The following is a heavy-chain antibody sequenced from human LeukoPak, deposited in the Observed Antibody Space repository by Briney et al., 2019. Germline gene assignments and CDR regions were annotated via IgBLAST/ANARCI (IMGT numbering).Heavy chain of an antibody. CDR3: ARGYSYGPEGHYGMDV. Sequence: GASVKVSCKASGYTFTSYGISWVRQAPGQGLEWMGWISAYNGNTNYAQKLQGRVTMTTDTSTSTAYMELRSLRSDDTAVYYCARGYSYGPEGHYGMDVWGKGTTVTVSS. CDR2: ISAYNGNT. D-gene: IGHD5-18*01. CDR1: GYTFTSYG. V-gene: IGHV1-18*01. J-gene: IGHJ6*04.